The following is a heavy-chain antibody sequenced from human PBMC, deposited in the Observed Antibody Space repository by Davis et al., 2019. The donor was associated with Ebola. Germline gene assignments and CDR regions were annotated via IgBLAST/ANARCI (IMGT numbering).Heavy chain of an antibody. CDR1: GGSISSSSYY. V-gene: IGHV4-39*01. CDR3: ARPQWGGFKFYGMDV. CDR2: IYYSGST. Sequence: PSETLSLTCTVSGGSISSSSYYWGWIRQPPGKGLEWIGSIYYSGSTYYNPSLKSRVTISVDTSKNQFSLKLSSVTAADTAVYYCARPQWGGFKFYGMDVWGQGTTVTVSS. D-gene: IGHD1-26*01. J-gene: IGHJ6*02.